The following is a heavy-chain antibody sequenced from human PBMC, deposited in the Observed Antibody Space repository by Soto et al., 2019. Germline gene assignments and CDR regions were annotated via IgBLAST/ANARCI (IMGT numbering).Heavy chain of an antibody. CDR1: GFSLSTSGVG. V-gene: IGHV2-5*02. J-gene: IGHJ6*02. D-gene: IGHD2-15*01. CDR3: AYLPCSGGSCHCFSFSGMDV. Sequence: QITLKESGPTLVKPTQTLTLTCTFSGFSLSTSGVGVAWIRQPPGKALEWLALIYWDDDKRYRPSLESRLTITKDTSKTHVVLTMTNMDSVDTATYYCAYLPCSGGSCHCFSFSGMDVWGQGTTVTVSS. CDR2: IYWDDDK.